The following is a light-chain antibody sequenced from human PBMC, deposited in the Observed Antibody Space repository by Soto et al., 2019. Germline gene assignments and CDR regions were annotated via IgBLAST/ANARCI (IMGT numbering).Light chain of an antibody. Sequence: QAVVTQEPSLTVSPGGTVTLTCGSSTGAVTSGHYPYWFRQKPGQGLGTRIDDRSNKHSWTPARLSGSLLVGKAALTLSGAQPEDEPEYYCLLPYSGARARVFGGGTKLTVL. CDR1: TGAVTSGHY. CDR2: DRS. CDR3: LLPYSGARARV. J-gene: IGLJ3*02. V-gene: IGLV7-46*01.